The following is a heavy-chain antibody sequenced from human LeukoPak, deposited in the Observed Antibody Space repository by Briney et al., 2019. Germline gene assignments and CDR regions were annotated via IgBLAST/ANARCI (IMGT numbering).Heavy chain of an antibody. Sequence: SQTLSLTCTVSGGSISSGSYYWSWIGQPAGKGLEWIGRVYTSGSTNYNPSLKSRVTISVDTSKNKFSLKLSSVTAADTAVYYCARVSSEWLVPDYWGQGTLVTVSS. CDR1: GGSISSGSYY. J-gene: IGHJ4*02. CDR3: ARVSSEWLVPDY. V-gene: IGHV4-61*02. CDR2: VYTSGST. D-gene: IGHD6-19*01.